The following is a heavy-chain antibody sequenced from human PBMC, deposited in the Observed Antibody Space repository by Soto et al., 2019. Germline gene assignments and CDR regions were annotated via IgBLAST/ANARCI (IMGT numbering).Heavy chain of an antibody. CDR3: ARHLPAAGYYYGMDV. D-gene: IGHD2-2*01. V-gene: IGHV1-69*12. CDR2: IIPIFGTA. CDR1: GGTFSSYA. J-gene: IGHJ6*02. Sequence: QVQLVQSGAEVKKPGSSVKVSCKASGGTFSSYAISWVRQAPGQGLEWMGGIIPIFGTANYAQKFQGRVAITADETTSTGYLALSSLRSEDTAVYYCARHLPAAGYYYGMDVWGQGTTVTVSS.